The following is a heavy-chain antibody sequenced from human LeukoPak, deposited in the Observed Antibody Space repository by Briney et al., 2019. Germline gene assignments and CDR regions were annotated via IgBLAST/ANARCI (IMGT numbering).Heavy chain of an antibody. Sequence: PGGSLRLSCAASGFTFDDYGMSWVRQAPGKGLEWVSGINWNGGSTGYADSVKGRFTISRDNAKNSLYLQMNSLRAEDAALYHCARATFDYYYGMDVWGQGTTVTVSS. V-gene: IGHV3-20*01. CDR1: GFTFDDYG. D-gene: IGHD3-16*01. CDR2: INWNGGST. J-gene: IGHJ6*02. CDR3: ARATFDYYYGMDV.